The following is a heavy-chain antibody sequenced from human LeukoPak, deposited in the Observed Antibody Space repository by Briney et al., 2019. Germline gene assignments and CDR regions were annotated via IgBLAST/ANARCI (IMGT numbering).Heavy chain of an antibody. CDR1: GYSFTSYW. D-gene: IGHD3-22*01. CDR2: IYPGDSDT. J-gene: IGHJ4*02. V-gene: IGHV5-51*01. Sequence: GESLKISCKGSGYSFTSYWIGWVRHMPGKGLEWMGIIYPGDSDTRYSPSSQGQVTISADKSISTAYLQWSSLKASDTAMYYCARLYLESSGYPDYWGQGTLVTVSS. CDR3: ARLYLESSGYPDY.